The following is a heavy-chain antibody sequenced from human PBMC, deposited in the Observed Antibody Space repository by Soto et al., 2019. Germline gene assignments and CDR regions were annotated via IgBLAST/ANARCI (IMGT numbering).Heavy chain of an antibody. J-gene: IGHJ4*02. CDR3: ATIELTTVTTEGDY. CDR1: GFTFSSYA. CDR2: ISGSGGST. D-gene: IGHD4-17*01. V-gene: IGHV3-23*01. Sequence: GGSLRLSCAASGFTFSSYAMSWVRQAPGKGLEWVSAISGSGGSTYYADSVKGRFTISRDNSKNTLYLQMNSLRAEDTAVYYCATIELTTVTTEGDYWGQGTLVTVSS.